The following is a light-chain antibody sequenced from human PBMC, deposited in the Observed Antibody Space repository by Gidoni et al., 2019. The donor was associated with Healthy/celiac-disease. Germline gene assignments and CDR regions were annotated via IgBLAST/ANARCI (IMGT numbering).Light chain of an antibody. CDR3: QQRSNWPRT. Sequence: EIVLTQSPATLSLSSGERATLSCRASQSVSSYLAWYQQTPGQAPRLLIYDASNRATGIPARFSGSVSGTDFTLTISRLEPEDFAVYYCQQRSNWPRTFGQGTKVEIK. V-gene: IGKV3-11*01. CDR1: QSVSSY. J-gene: IGKJ1*01. CDR2: DAS.